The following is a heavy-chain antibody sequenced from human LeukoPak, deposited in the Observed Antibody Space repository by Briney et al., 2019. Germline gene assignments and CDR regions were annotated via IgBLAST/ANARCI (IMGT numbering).Heavy chain of an antibody. D-gene: IGHD5-24*01. Sequence: GGSLRLSCAASGFTFSDYYMSWIRQAPGKGLEWVSYISSSGSTIYYAGSVKGRFTISRDNAKNSLYLQMNSLRAEDTAVYYCARARAEMATIRGAYYYMDVWGKGTTVTISS. J-gene: IGHJ6*03. CDR3: ARARAEMATIRGAYYYMDV. V-gene: IGHV3-11*01. CDR2: ISSSGSTI. CDR1: GFTFSDYY.